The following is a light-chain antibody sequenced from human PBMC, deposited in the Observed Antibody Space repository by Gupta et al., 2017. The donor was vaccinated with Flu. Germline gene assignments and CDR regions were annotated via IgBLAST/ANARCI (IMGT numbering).Light chain of an antibody. V-gene: IGLV1-40*01. J-gene: IGLJ3*02. CDR2: GNN. CDR1: SSNDGANYD. Sequence: QSVLTQPPSVSAAPGQRVTISCTGSSSNDGANYDVHWYQHFPGTAPKLLIHGNNHRPSGVPDRFSGSKSGTSASLVITGLPADDEADYYCQTYDSSLSGSWVFGGGTKLTVL. CDR3: QTYDSSLSGSWV.